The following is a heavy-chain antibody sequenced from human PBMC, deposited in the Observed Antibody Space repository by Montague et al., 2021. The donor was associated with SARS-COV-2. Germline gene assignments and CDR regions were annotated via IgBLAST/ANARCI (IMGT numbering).Heavy chain of an antibody. Sequence: TLSLTCTVSGGSVSSESHHWSWIRQPAGKGLEWIGQLATSGSTNYNPSLKSRATISIDTPKNQFSLKLTSVTAADTAMYYCGTLTVGGSGRGSWGQGTLATVSS. CDR2: LATSGST. D-gene: IGHD3-10*01. CDR1: GGSVSSESHH. J-gene: IGHJ5*02. CDR3: GTLTVGGSGRGS. V-gene: IGHV4-61*09.